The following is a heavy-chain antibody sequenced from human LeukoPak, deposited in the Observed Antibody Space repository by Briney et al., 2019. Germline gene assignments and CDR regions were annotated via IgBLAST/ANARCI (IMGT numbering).Heavy chain of an antibody. CDR1: GYSIGSGYY. V-gene: IGHV4-38-2*02. D-gene: IGHD2-2*01. CDR3: ARYCTSTTCILRGFDY. J-gene: IGHJ4*02. Sequence: PSETLSLTCTVSGYSIGSGYYWGWVRQPPGKGLEWIANIYHTGSAHYNPSLKSRVTISVDTSKNQFSLKLSSVTAADTAVYYCARYCTSTTCILRGFDYWGQGTLVTVSS. CDR2: IYHTGSA.